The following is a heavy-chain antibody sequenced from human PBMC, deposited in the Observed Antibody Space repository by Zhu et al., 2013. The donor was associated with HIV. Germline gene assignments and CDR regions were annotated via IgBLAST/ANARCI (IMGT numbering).Heavy chain of an antibody. CDR3: ARRYYYSYMDV. Sequence: QVQLQESGPGLVKPSETLSLTCTVSGGSISGSYWNWIRQPPGKGLEWIGYIFYTGDTSYNPSLESRVTVSIDTSKNQLSLKLRSVTAADTAVYYCARRYYYSYMDVWGKGTTVTVSS. CDR2: IFYTGDT. V-gene: IGHV4-59*01. J-gene: IGHJ6*03. CDR1: GGSISGSY.